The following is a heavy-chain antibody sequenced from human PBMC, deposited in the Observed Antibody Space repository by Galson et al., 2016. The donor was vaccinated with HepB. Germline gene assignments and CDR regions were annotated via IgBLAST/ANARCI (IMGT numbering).Heavy chain of an antibody. J-gene: IGHJ4*02. CDR1: GYSFSSHW. D-gene: IGHD3-3*01. V-gene: IGHV5-51*01. Sequence: QSGAEVKKPGESLKISCRVSGYSFSSHWIGWVRQMPGKGLEWMGIIYPSDSDTRYNPSFQGQVTISADKSISTAYLHWSSLKASDTAIYYCARRAEEFGIFGVITLFDYWGQGTLVTVSS. CDR2: IYPSDSDT. CDR3: ARRAEEFGIFGVITLFDY.